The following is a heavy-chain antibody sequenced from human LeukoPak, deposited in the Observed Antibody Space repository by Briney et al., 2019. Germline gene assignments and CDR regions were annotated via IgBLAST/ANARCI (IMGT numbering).Heavy chain of an antibody. Sequence: SVKVSCKASGGTFSSYAISWVRQAPGQGLEWMGGNIPIFGTANYAQKFQGRVTITADESTSTAYLELSSLTSEDTAVYYCARVVLGRRWLQTSYYYGMDVWGQGTTVTVSS. CDR2: NIPIFGTA. V-gene: IGHV1-69*13. CDR3: ARVVLGRRWLQTSYYYGMDV. J-gene: IGHJ6*02. D-gene: IGHD5-24*01. CDR1: GGTFSSYA.